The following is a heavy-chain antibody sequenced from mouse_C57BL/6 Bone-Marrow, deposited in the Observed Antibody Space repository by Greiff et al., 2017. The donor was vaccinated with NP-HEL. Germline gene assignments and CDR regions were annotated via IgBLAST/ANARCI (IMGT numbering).Heavy chain of an antibody. J-gene: IGHJ3*01. CDR2: IDPSDSEP. D-gene: IGHD4-1*01. V-gene: IGHV1-52*01. CDR1: GYTFTSYW. CDR3: ARSTGTAWFAY. Sequence: QVQLQQPGAELVRPGSSVKLSCKASGYTFTSYWMHWVKQRPIQGLEWIGNIDPSDSEPHYNQKFKDKATLTVDKSSSTAYMQLSSLTSEDSAVYYCARSTGTAWFAYWGQGTLVTVSA.